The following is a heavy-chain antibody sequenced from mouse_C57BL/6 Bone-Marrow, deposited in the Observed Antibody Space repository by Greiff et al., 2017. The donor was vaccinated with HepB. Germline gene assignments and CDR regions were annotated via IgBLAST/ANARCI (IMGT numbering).Heavy chain of an antibody. J-gene: IGHJ4*01. D-gene: IGHD1-2*01. CDR3: ARDYYGPRTYYAMDY. CDR2: IYWDDDK. Sequence: QVTLKESGPGILQSSQTLSLTCSFSGFSLSTSGMGVSWIRQPSGKGLEWLAHIYWDDDKRYNPSLKSRLTISKDTSRNQVFLKITSVDTADTATYYCARDYYGPRTYYAMDYWGQGTSVTVSS. V-gene: IGHV8-12*01. CDR1: GFSLSTSGMG.